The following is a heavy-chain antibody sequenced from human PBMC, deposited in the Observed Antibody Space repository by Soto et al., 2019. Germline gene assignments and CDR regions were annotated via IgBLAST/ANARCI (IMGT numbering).Heavy chain of an antibody. D-gene: IGHD7-27*01. Sequence: QVQLHESGPGLVKPSQTLSLTCTVSGGSISSDDYYWNWIRQHPGKGPACIGHKSYSGSTYYNPSLKSRVIISLDPSENQCSLRLTSVTAADTAVYYCARGLGNWGSYFDYWGQGSLVTVSS. V-gene: IGHV4-31*03. CDR3: ARGLGNWGSYFDY. CDR1: GGSISSDDYY. J-gene: IGHJ4*02. CDR2: KSYSGST.